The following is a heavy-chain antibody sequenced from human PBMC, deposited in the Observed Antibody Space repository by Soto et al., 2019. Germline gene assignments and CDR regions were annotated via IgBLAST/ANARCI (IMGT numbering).Heavy chain of an antibody. V-gene: IGHV1-18*01. J-gene: IGHJ6*02. CDR3: ARASPVVTDV. CDR1: GYSFSKYD. D-gene: IGHD5-18*01. CDR2: ISTYNGDT. Sequence: ASVKVSCKASGYSFSKYDISWVREAPGQGLEWMGWISTYNGDTDYPQKVQGRVTMTTDTSTSTAYLELRSLSSDDTAVYYCARASPVVTDVWGQGTTVTVSS.